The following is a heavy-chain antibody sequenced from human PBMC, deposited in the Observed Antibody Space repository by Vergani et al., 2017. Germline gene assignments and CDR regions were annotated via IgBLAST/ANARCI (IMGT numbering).Heavy chain of an antibody. Sequence: EVELVQSGPEMRKPGESLKISCKGSEYSFGNYWIGWVRQMPGKGLEWMGIIYPADSDTRYSPSFQGQVTISADKSISTAFLQWDSLKASDTALYYGARHPTYTDSWGQGTLVTVSS. CDR2: IYPADSDT. V-gene: IGHV5-51*01. CDR1: EYSFGNYW. CDR3: ARHPTYTDS. J-gene: IGHJ4*02.